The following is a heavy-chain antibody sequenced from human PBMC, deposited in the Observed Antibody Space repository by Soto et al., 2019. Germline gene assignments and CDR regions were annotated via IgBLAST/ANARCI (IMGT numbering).Heavy chain of an antibody. CDR2: IYSGGNT. CDR1: GFTVISNY. J-gene: IGHJ6*02. CDR3: ARGGHIAAAGFRPYYYYGMDV. Sequence: GGSLRLSCAASGFTVISNYMSWVRQAPGKGLEWVTVIYSGGNTYNTNSMKGRFTHSRDKSKNTLKLQKNSLRQEDQTKYYCARGGHIAAAGFRPYYYYGMDVWGQGT. D-gene: IGHD6-13*01. V-gene: IGHV3-53*01.